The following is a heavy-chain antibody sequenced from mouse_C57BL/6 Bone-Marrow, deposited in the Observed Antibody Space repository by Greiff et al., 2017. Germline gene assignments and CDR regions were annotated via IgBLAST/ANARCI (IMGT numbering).Heavy chain of an antibody. CDR1: GYTFTSYG. J-gene: IGHJ3*01. Sequence: VQLQQSGAELARPGASVKLSCKASGYTFTSYGISWVKQSTGQGLEWIGEIYPRSGNTYYNEKFKGKATLTADKSSSTAYMELRSLTSEDSPVSFCARVSMVMTGFAYWGQETLGTLSA. CDR3: ARVSMVMTGFAY. CDR2: IYPRSGNT. V-gene: IGHV1-81*01. D-gene: IGHD2-13*01.